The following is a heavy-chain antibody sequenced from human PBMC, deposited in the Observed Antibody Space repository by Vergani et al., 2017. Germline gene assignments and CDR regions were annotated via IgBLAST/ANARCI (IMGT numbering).Heavy chain of an antibody. J-gene: IGHJ4*02. V-gene: IGHV3-23*01. D-gene: IGHD6-6*01. Sequence: VQLLESGGGLVQPGGSLSLSCAASGFTFSSYAMSWVRQAPGKGLGRVEAISGSGGSTYYVDSVKGRFTISRDNTKNTLYLQMNRLRAEDTAVYYCAKQQLARGPFDDWGQGTLVTDSS. CDR2: ISGSGGST. CDR3: AKQQLARGPFDD. CDR1: GFTFSSYA.